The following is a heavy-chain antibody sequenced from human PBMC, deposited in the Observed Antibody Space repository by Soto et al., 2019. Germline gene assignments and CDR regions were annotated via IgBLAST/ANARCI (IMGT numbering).Heavy chain of an antibody. D-gene: IGHD6-13*01. CDR2: ITAYNGNT. CDR3: ARGRQQLAEDFVYSGNYAMDV. Sequence: QVQLVQSGPEVKKPGASVKVSCKASGYTSPSYTITWVRQAPGQGLEWMGRITAYNGNTNYAQKFQGRVTMTTDTSTNTAYMELRSLRSDDTAVYYCARGRQQLAEDFVYSGNYAMDVWGQGTAVTVSS. V-gene: IGHV1-18*01. CDR1: GYTSPSYT. J-gene: IGHJ6*02.